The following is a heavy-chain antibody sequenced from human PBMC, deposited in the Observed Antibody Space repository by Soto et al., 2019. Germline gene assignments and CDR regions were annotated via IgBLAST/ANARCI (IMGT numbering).Heavy chain of an antibody. J-gene: IGHJ4*02. Sequence: QVQLVESGGGVVQPGRSLRLSCAASGFTFSSYGMHWVRQAPGKGLEWVAVIWYDGSNKYYADSVKGRFSISRDNSKNTLYLQMNSLRAEDTAVYYCARGLNDYGDYVGDYWGQGTLVTVSS. CDR3: ARGLNDYGDYVGDY. D-gene: IGHD4-17*01. CDR1: GFTFSSYG. CDR2: IWYDGSNK. V-gene: IGHV3-33*01.